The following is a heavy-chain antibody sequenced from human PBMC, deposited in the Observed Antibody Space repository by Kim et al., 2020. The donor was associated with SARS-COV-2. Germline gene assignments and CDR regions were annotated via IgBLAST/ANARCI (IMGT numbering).Heavy chain of an antibody. CDR3: AVYCSSTSCYDGMDV. V-gene: IGHV4-34*01. D-gene: IGHD2-2*01. J-gene: IGHJ6*02. Sequence: SLKSQVTISVDTSKNQFSLKLSSVTAADTAVYYCAVYCSSTSCYDGMDVWGQGTTGTVSS.